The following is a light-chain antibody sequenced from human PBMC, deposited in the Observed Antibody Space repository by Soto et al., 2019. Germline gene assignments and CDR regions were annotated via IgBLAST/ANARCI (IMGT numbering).Light chain of an antibody. CDR2: LRS. J-gene: IGKJ3*01. V-gene: IGKV2-28*01. CDR3: MQALQTPFA. CDR1: QSLLHSNGYSY. Sequence: DIVMTQSPLSLHVTPGEPASISCRSSQSLLHSNGYSYLHWYLQKPGQSPQLLIYLRSRRASGVPGRFSGSGAGTDFTLKISILEAEDVGVYYCMQALQTPFAFGPGTKVDVK.